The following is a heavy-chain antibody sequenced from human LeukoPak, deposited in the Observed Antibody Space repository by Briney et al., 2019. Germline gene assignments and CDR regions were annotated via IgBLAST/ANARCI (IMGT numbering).Heavy chain of an antibody. CDR1: GYTFTSYY. J-gene: IGHJ4*02. CDR2: INPSGGST. CDR3: ARNRDSGWYYYFDY. Sequence: GASVKVSCKASGYTFTSYYMHWVRQAPGQGLEWMGIINPSGGSTSYAQKLQGRVTLTTDASTSTAYMELRSLRSDDTAVYYCARNRDSGWYYYFDYWGQGTLVTVSS. D-gene: IGHD6-19*01. V-gene: IGHV1-46*01.